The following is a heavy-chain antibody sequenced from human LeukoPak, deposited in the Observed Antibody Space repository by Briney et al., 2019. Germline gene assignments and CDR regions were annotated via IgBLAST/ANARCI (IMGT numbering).Heavy chain of an antibody. J-gene: IGHJ3*02. Sequence: PGGSLRLSCAVSGFRVSDYYISWVRQAPGKGLEWVSSISSSSSYIYYADSVKGRFTISRDNAKNSLYLQMNSLRAEDTAVYYCAREEDVVVVAATRYDAFDIWGQGTMVTVSS. V-gene: IGHV3-21*01. D-gene: IGHD2-15*01. CDR2: ISSSSSYI. CDR1: GFRVSDYY. CDR3: AREEDVVVVAATRYDAFDI.